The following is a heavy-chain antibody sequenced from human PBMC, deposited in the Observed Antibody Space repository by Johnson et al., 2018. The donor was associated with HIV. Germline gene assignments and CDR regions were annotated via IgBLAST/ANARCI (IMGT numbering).Heavy chain of an antibody. Sequence: VQLVESGGGLVQPGRSLRLSCAASGFTFDDYAMHWVRQAPGKGLEWVSGISWNSGSIGYADSVKGRFTISRDNAKNSLYLQMNRLRAEDTALYYCARDPNMSKTLWFREVDAFDNWGQGTMVTVSS. CDR3: ARDPNMSKTLWFREVDAFDN. J-gene: IGHJ3*02. V-gene: IGHV3-9*01. D-gene: IGHD3-10*01. CDR2: ISWNSGSI. CDR1: GFTFDDYA.